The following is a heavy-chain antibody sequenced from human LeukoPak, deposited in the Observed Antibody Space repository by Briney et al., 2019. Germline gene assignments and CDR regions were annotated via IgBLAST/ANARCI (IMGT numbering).Heavy chain of an antibody. CDR2: IYTSGST. Sequence: SETLSLTCTVSGGSISSYYWSWIRQPAGKGLEWIGRIYTSGSTNYNPSLKSRVTMSVDTSKNQFSLKLSSVTAADTAVYYCTSYYHDSSGYYNFDYWGQGTLVTVSS. D-gene: IGHD3-22*01. CDR1: GGSISSYY. CDR3: TSYYHDSSGYYNFDY. J-gene: IGHJ4*02. V-gene: IGHV4-4*07.